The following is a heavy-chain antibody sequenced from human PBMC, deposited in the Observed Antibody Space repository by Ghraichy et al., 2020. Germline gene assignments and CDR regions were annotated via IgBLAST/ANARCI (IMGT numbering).Heavy chain of an antibody. Sequence: SETLSLTCTVSGGSISSGSYYWSWIRLPAGKRLEWIGRFHTSGSTHYNPSFKSRATISVDTSKNQFSLKLSSVTAADTAVYYCASEGARIVATKSSYYYHGMDVWGQGTTVTVAS. CDR2: FHTSGST. CDR1: GGSISSGSYY. J-gene: IGHJ6*02. V-gene: IGHV4-61*02. CDR3: ASEGARIVATKSSYYYHGMDV. D-gene: IGHD3-22*01.